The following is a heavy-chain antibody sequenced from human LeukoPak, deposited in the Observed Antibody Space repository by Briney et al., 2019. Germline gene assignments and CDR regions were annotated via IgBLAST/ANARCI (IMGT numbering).Heavy chain of an antibody. D-gene: IGHD3-10*01. CDR3: ARGTSLGSGSYETDWFDP. CDR1: GYTFTSYY. Sequence: ASVNVSCKASGYTFTSYYMHWVRQAPGQGLEWMGIINPSGGSTSYAQKFQGRVTMTRDTSTSTVYMELSSLRSEDTAVYYCARGTSLGSGSYETDWFDPWGQGTLVTVSS. J-gene: IGHJ5*02. CDR2: INPSGGST. V-gene: IGHV1-46*01.